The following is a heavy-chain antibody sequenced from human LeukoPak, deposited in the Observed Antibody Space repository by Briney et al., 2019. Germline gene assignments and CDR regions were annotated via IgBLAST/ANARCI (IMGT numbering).Heavy chain of an antibody. D-gene: IGHD5-18*01. J-gene: IGHJ6*03. CDR1: GGSISSSSYY. Sequence: PSETLSLTCTVSGGSISSSSYYWGWIRQPPGKGLEWIGSIYYSGSTYYDPSLKSRVTISVDTSKNQFSLKLSSVTAADTAVYYCARESWIQLWFHYYYYMDVWGKGTTVTVSS. CDR2: IYYSGST. CDR3: ARESWIQLWFHYYYYMDV. V-gene: IGHV4-39*07.